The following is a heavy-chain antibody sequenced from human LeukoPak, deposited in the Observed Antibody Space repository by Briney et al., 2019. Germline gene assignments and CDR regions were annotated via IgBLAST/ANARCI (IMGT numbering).Heavy chain of an antibody. CDR1: GFTFAGYA. J-gene: IGHJ4*02. Sequence: GGSLRLSCAASGFTFAGYAMTWVRQAPGKGLEWVSLISSSGSTIYYADSVKGRFTISRDNAKNSLYLQMNSLRAEDTAVYYCASYYYDSSGRYTDYWGQGTLVTVSS. CDR2: ISSSGSTI. D-gene: IGHD3-22*01. V-gene: IGHV3-48*03. CDR3: ASYYYDSSGRYTDY.